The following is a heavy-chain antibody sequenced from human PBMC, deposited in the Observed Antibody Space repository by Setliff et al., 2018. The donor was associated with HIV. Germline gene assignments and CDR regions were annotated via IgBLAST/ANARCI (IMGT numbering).Heavy chain of an antibody. CDR3: ARLRTGTTDY. J-gene: IGHJ4*02. CDR2: IYYSGST. V-gene: IGHV4-59*04. D-gene: IGHD1-1*01. CDR1: GGSMSNYY. Sequence: PSETLSLTCTVSGGSMSNYYWSWIRQPPGKRLEWIGYIYYSGSTYYNPSLKSRVTISVDTSKNQFSLKLSSVTAADTAEYYCARLRTGTTDYWGQGTLVTVSS.